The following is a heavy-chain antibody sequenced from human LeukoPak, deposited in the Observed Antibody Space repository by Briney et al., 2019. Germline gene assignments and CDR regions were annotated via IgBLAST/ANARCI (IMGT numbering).Heavy chain of an antibody. CDR2: VNRYGSEA. V-gene: IGHV3-74*01. J-gene: IGHJ4*02. Sequence: GGSLRLSCTSSGFTFYNYWMHWVRQAPGKGLVWAARVNRYGSEAVYADSLKDRFTISRDNAKNTVYLQMNSLRAEDTAVYYCAREGAARRFDYWGQGTLVTVSS. CDR3: AREGAARRFDY. CDR1: GFTFYNYW. D-gene: IGHD6-6*01.